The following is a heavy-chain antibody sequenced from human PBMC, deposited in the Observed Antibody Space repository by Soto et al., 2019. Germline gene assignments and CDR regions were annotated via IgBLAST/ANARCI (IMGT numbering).Heavy chain of an antibody. CDR1: GGSIGSGGYY. V-gene: IGHV4-31*03. CDR2: IYNSGSS. J-gene: IGHJ6*03. Sequence: SETLSLTCTVSGGSIGSGGYYWSWIRQHPGKGLEWVGYIYNSGSSYYNPSLKSRVTTSVDTSKNQFSLRLSSVTAADTAVYYCARALFGRHDYYYYYMDVWGKGTTVTVSS. CDR3: ARALFGRHDYYYYYMDV. D-gene: IGHD3-10*01.